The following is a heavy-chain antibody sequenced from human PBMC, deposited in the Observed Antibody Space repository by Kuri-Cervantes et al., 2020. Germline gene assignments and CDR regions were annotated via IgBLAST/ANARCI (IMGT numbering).Heavy chain of an antibody. J-gene: IGHJ4*02. CDR2: IRYDGSEK. CDR3: ASHSGYATGPPDY. CDR1: GFTFSIYG. Sequence: GESLKISCAASGFTFSIYGMHWVRQAPGKGLEWVAFIRYDGSEKYYVDSVKGRFTISRDNAKNSLYLQMNSPRAEDTAVYYCASHSGYATGPPDYWGQGTLVTVSS. V-gene: IGHV3-30*02. D-gene: IGHD5-12*01.